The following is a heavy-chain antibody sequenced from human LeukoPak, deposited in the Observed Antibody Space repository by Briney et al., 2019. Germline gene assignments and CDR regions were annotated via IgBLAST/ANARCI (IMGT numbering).Heavy chain of an antibody. CDR1: GFTFSSYS. Sequence: GGSLRLSCAASGFTFSSYSMNWVRQAPGKGLEWVSVIYSGGSTYYADSVKGRFTISRGNSKNTLYLQMNSLRAEDTAVYYCARVYTYGYYFDYWGQGTLVTVSS. J-gene: IGHJ4*02. V-gene: IGHV3-66*01. CDR3: ARVYTYGYYFDY. CDR2: IYSGGST. D-gene: IGHD5-18*01.